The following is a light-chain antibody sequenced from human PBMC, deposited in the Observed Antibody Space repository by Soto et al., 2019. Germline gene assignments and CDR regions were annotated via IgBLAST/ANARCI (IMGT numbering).Light chain of an antibody. CDR1: GGDIGAYNF. V-gene: IGLV2-14*01. CDR2: EVA. Sequence: QYALTQPASVSGSPGQSVTISCTGTGGDIGAYNFVSWYQQYPGKVPKLLIFEVANRPSGVSDRFSGSKSGTTASLTISGLQPEDEADYYFCSYANTFNYVFGSGTKLTVL. J-gene: IGLJ1*01. CDR3: CSYANTFNYV.